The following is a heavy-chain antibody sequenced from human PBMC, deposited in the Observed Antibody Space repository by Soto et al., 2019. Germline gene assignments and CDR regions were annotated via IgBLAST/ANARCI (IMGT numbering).Heavy chain of an antibody. J-gene: IGHJ4*02. V-gene: IGHV3-23*01. CDR2: ISNSGGTT. CDR1: GFTFSNYA. CDR3: AKTPRQWLVYFDY. D-gene: IGHD6-19*01. Sequence: EVQLLESGGGLEQPGGSLRLSCAASGFTFSNYAMSWVRQAPGKGLEWVSAISNSGGTTYYADSVKGRFTISRDNSKDTLHLQMNSLRAEDTAVYYCAKTPRQWLVYFDYWGQGTLVTVSS.